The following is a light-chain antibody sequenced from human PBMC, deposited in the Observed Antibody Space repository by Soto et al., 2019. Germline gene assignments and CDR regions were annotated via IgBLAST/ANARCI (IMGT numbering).Light chain of an antibody. CDR1: QDIRNY. V-gene: IGKV1-17*03. CDR2: SAS. J-gene: IGKJ1*01. CDR3: LQSYTYPWT. Sequence: DIQMTQSPSAMSASVGDRITITCRASQDIRNYLAWFQQRPGNVPKRLIFSASSLQSGVPSRFSGSGSGTEFTLTISILQPEDLQTYYCLQSYTYPWTLPQGTTVDIK.